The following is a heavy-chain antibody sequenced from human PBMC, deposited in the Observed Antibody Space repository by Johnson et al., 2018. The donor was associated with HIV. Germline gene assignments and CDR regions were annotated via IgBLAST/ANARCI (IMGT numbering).Heavy chain of an antibody. CDR2: IWYDGRHK. Sequence: QVQLVESGGGVVQPGRSLRLSCAASGFTFSSYGMHWVRPAPGKGLEWVAVIWYDGRHKYYADSVKGRFTISRDNSKNTLYLQMNSLRAEDTAVYYCAKDLGTGDDAFDIWGQGTMVTVSS. CDR1: GFTFSSYG. CDR3: AKDLGTGDDAFDI. D-gene: IGHD7-27*01. J-gene: IGHJ3*02. V-gene: IGHV3-33*06.